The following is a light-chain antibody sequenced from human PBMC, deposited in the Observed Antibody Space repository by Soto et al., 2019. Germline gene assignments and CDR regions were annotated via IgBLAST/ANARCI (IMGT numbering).Light chain of an antibody. CDR1: QSVSSSY. Sequence: EIVLTQSPGTLSLSPGERATLSCRASQSVSSSYLAWYQQKPGQAPRLLIYGASSRATGIPDRFSGSGSGTDFTLTISRLEPEDFAVCYCQQYGSSPLNFGGGTKV. CDR2: GAS. J-gene: IGKJ4*01. V-gene: IGKV3-20*01. CDR3: QQYGSSPLN.